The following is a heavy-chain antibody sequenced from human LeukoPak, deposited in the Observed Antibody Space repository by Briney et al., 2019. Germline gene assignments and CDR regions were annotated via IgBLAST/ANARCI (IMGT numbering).Heavy chain of an antibody. D-gene: IGHD2-2*01. J-gene: IGHJ5*02. CDR3: ARVLWYCSSTSCLDGNWFDP. CDR1: GGSISSSSYY. V-gene: IGHV4-39*07. Sequence: PSETLSLTCTVSGGSISSSSYYWGWIRQPPGKGLEWIGSIYYSGSTYYNPSLKSRVTISVDTSKNQFSLKLSSVTAADTAVYYCARVLWYCSSTSCLDGNWFDPWGQGTLVTASS. CDR2: IYYSGST.